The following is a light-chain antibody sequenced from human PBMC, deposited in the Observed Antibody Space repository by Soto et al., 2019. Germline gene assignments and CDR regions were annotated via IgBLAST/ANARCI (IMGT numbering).Light chain of an antibody. CDR2: HAS. Sequence: DIQMTQSPSSLSASVGDRVTITCQASQDINTYLNWYQRKPGKAPKLLIYHASSLQAGDPSRFSGGGSGTYFTCTISSLQPEDIATYYCQQYYNLPITFGQGTRLEIK. CDR3: QQYYNLPIT. J-gene: IGKJ5*01. CDR1: QDINTY. V-gene: IGKV1-33*01.